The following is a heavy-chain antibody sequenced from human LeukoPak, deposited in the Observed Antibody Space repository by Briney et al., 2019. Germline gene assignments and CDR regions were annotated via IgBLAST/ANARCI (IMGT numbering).Heavy chain of an antibody. Sequence: GRSLRPSCAASGFTFSSYGMHWVRQAPGKGLEWVAVISYDGSNKYYADSVKGRFTISRDNSKNTLYLQMNSLRAEDTAVYYCAKHRQKVATKGPFDYWGQGTLVTVSS. CDR3: AKHRQKVATKGPFDY. D-gene: IGHD5-12*01. CDR1: GFTFSSYG. J-gene: IGHJ4*02. CDR2: ISYDGSNK. V-gene: IGHV3-30*18.